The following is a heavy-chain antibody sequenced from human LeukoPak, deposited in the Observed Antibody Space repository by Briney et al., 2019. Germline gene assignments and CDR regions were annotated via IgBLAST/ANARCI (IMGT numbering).Heavy chain of an antibody. CDR1: GGSFSGYY. V-gene: IGHV4-34*01. D-gene: IGHD3-10*01. CDR2: INHSGST. J-gene: IGHJ5*02. Sequence: SETLPLTCAVYGGSFSGYYWSWIRQPPGKGLEWIGEINHSGSTNYNPSLKSRVTISVDTSKNQFSLKLSSVTAADTAVYYCARGGPATMVRGVRRTNWFDPWGQGTLVTVSS. CDR3: ARGGPATMVRGVRRTNWFDP.